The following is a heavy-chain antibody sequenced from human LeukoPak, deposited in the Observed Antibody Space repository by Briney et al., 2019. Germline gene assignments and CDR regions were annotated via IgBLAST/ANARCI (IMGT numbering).Heavy chain of an antibody. CDR3: ARDQGVSPTTYFDY. CDR1: GGTFSSYA. CDR2: IIPILGIA. J-gene: IGHJ4*02. Sequence: ASVKVSCKASGGTFSSYAISWVRQAPGQGLGWMGRIIPILGIANYAQKFQGRVTITADKSTSTAYMELSSLRSEDTAVYYCARDQGVSPTTYFDYWGQGTLVTVSS. D-gene: IGHD1-1*01. V-gene: IGHV1-69*04.